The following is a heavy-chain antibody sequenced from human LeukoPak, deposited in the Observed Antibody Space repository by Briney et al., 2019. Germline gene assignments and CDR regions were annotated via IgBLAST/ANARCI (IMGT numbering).Heavy chain of an antibody. D-gene: IGHD2-15*01. V-gene: IGHV3-53*05. CDR1: GFTVSSNY. J-gene: IGHJ4*02. CDR2: IYSGGST. CDR3: ARDGGFRAPAHSDY. Sequence: GGSLRLSCAASGFTVSSNYMSWVRQAPGKGLEWVSVIYSGGSTYYADSVKGRFTISRDNSKNTLYLQMNSLRAEDTAVYYCARDGGFRAPAHSDYWGQGTLVTVSS.